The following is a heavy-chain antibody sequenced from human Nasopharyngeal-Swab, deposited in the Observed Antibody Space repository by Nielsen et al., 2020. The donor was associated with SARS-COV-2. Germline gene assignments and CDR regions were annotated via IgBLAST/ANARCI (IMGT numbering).Heavy chain of an antibody. J-gene: IGHJ4*02. CDR2: ISWNSGDL. V-gene: IGHV3-9*01. CDR1: GFTFDDYA. CDR3: AKDGDHGDFTVGIDS. D-gene: IGHD4-17*01. Sequence: GRSLKISCAASGFTFDDYAMHWVRQAPGKGLEWVSGISWNSGDLGYADSVKGRFTISRDNAKNSLYLQMNSLRTEDTAFYYCAKDGDHGDFTVGIDSWGQGTLVTVSS.